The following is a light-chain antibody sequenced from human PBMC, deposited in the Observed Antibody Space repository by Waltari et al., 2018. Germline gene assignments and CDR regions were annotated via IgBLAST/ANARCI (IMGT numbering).Light chain of an antibody. V-gene: IGKV3-11*01. CDR2: DAS. CDR3: QQRTDRPPVT. J-gene: IGKJ1*01. Sequence: EVVLTQSPATLSLSPGERATLSCRASQSVSVYLAWYQQRPGQAPRLLIYDASDRATGVSARFSGSGSGTDFTLTISSLEPEDFAVYYCQQRTDRPPVTFGQGTRVEMK. CDR1: QSVSVY.